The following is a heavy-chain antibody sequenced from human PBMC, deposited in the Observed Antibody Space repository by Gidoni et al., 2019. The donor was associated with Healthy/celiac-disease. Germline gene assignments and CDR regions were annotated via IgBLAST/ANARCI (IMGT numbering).Heavy chain of an antibody. V-gene: IGHV1-69*01. D-gene: IGHD3-3*01. J-gene: IGHJ6*02. CDR2: IIPIFGTA. CDR3: ARDRRAIFGVGGDFTPYYYYGMDV. CDR1: GGTFSIYA. Sequence: QVQLVQSGAEVKKPGSSVKVSCKASGGTFSIYAISSVRQAPGQGLEWMGGIIPIFGTANYAQKFQGRVTITADESTSTAYMELSSLRSEDTAVYYCARDRRAIFGVGGDFTPYYYYGMDVWGQGTTVTVSS.